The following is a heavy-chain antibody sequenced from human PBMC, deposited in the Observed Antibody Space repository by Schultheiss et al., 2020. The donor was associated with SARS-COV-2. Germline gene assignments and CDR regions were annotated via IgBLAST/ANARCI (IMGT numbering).Heavy chain of an antibody. V-gene: IGHV4-61*01. CDR2: IYYSGGT. CDR3: ARDRGQRSSSHYGMDV. Sequence: SETLSLTCTVSGGSVSSGSYYWSWIRQPPGKGLEWIGYIYYSGGTSYNPSLKSRVTISVDTSKNQFSLKLSSVTAADTAVYYCARDRGQRSSSHYGMDVWGQGTTVTVSS. CDR1: GGSVSSGSYY. D-gene: IGHD6-6*01. J-gene: IGHJ6*02.